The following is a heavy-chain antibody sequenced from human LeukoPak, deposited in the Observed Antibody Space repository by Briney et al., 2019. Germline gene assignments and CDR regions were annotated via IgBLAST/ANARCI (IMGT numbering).Heavy chain of an antibody. CDR1: GGTFSSYA. CDR3: ARARYIVVVPAAPYYYYYMDV. D-gene: IGHD2-2*01. V-gene: IGHV1-69*01. Sequence: SVKVSCKASGGTFSSYAISWVRQAPGQGLEWMGGIIPIFGTANYAQKFQGRVTITADESTSTAYMELSSLRSEDTAVYYCARARYIVVVPAAPYYYYYMDVWGKGTTVAVSS. CDR2: IIPIFGTA. J-gene: IGHJ6*03.